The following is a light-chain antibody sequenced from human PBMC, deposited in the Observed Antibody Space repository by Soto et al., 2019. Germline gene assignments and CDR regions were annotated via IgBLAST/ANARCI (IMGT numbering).Light chain of an antibody. CDR3: AAWDDSLTGPV. CDR1: TSTIGSNT. J-gene: IGLJ3*02. Sequence: QLVLTQPPSASGTPGQRVAISCSGSTSTIGSNTVSWFQQLPGTAPKLLIFTNNKRPSGVSDRFSGSKSGTSASLAISGLQSGDEADYYCAAWDDSLTGPVFGGGTKLTVL. V-gene: IGLV1-44*01. CDR2: TNN.